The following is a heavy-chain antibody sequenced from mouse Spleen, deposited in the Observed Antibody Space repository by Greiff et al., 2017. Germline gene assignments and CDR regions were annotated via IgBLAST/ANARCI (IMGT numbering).Heavy chain of an antibody. CDR2: INPNNGGT. Sequence: VQLQQSGPELVKPGASVKISCKASGYTFTDYYMNWVKQSHGKSLEWIGDINPNNGGTSYNQKFKGKATLTVDKSSSTAYMELRSLTSEDSAVYYCASPLTGSYAMDYWGQGTSVTVSS. CDR3: ASPLTGSYAMDY. D-gene: IGHD4-1*01. CDR1: GYTFTDYY. J-gene: IGHJ4*01. V-gene: IGHV1-26*01.